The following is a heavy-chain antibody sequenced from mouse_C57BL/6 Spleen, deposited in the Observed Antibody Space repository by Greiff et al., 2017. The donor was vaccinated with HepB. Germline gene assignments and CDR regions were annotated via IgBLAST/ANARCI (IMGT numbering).Heavy chain of an antibody. D-gene: IGHD1-1*01. CDR3: ARGRVTTVKNY. CDR1: GYTFTSYD. V-gene: IGHV1-85*01. Sequence: VQLVESGPELVKPGASVKLSCKASGYTFTSYDINWVKQRPGQGLEWIGWIYPRDGSTKYNEKFKGKATLTVDTSSSTAYMELHSLTSEDSAVYFCARGRVTTVKNYWGQGTTLTVSS. J-gene: IGHJ2*01. CDR2: IYPRDGST.